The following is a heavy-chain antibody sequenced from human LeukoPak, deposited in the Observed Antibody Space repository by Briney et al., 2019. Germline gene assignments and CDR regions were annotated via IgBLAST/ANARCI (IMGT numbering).Heavy chain of an antibody. V-gene: IGHV4-4*07. CDR1: GVSISTYY. CDR3: ARGGYCGGDCYFYY. J-gene: IGHJ4*02. CDR2: IYTSGST. D-gene: IGHD2-21*02. Sequence: SETLSLTCTVSGVSISTYYWSWIRQPAGKGLEWIGRIYTSGSTNYNPSLKSRVTISVDTSKNQFSLKLSSVTAADTAVYYCARGGYCGGDCYFYYWGQGTLVTVSS.